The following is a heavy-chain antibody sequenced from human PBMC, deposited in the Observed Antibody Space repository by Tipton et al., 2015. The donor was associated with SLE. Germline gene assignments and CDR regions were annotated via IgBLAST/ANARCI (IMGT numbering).Heavy chain of an antibody. CDR3: ARGLEWPNY. D-gene: IGHD3-3*01. V-gene: IGHV4-59*11. Sequence: TLSLTCTVSGGSISSHYWSWIRQPPGKGLEWIGYIYSSGSTNYNPSFKSRVTISVDTSKNQFSLKLNSVTAADTAVYYCARGLEWPNYWGQGTLVIVSS. J-gene: IGHJ4*02. CDR2: IYSSGST. CDR1: GGSISSHY.